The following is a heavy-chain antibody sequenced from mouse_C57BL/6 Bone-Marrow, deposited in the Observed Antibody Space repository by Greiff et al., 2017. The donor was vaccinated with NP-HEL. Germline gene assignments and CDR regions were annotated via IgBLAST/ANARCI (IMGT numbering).Heavy chain of an antibody. Sequence: EVQLQQSGPELVKPGASVKISCKASGYSFTGYFMNWVMQSHGKSLEWIGRINPYNGDTFYNQKFKGKATLTVDKSSSTAHMELRSLTSEDSAVYYGARGNGSSPYAMDYWGQGTSVTVSS. J-gene: IGHJ4*01. D-gene: IGHD1-1*01. V-gene: IGHV1-20*01. CDR2: INPYNGDT. CDR1: GYSFTGYF. CDR3: ARGNGSSPYAMDY.